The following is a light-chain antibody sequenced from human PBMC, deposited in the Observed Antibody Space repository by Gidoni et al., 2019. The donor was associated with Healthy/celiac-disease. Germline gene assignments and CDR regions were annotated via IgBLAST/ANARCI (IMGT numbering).Light chain of an antibody. J-gene: IGKJ2*01. Sequence: DIVMTQSPDSLAVSLGERATINCKSSQSVLYSSNNKNYLAWYQQKPEQPPKLLIYWASTRESGVPDRFSGSGSGKDFTLTISSLQAEDVAVYYCQQYYSTPYTFGQGTKLEIK. CDR3: QQYYSTPYT. V-gene: IGKV4-1*01. CDR1: QSVLYSSNNKNY. CDR2: WAS.